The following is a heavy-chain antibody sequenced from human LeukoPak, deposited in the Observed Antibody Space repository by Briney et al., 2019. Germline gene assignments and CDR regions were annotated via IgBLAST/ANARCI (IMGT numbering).Heavy chain of an antibody. CDR3: ARRLSQWLVGDYFDY. D-gene: IGHD6-19*01. CDR2: INHSGST. Sequence: SETLSLTCAVYGGSFSGYYWSWIRQPPGKGLEWIGEINHSGSTNYNPSLKSRVTISVDTSKNQFSLKLSSVTAADTAVYYCARRLSQWLVGDYFDYWGQGTLVTVSS. CDR1: GGSFSGYY. V-gene: IGHV4-34*01. J-gene: IGHJ4*02.